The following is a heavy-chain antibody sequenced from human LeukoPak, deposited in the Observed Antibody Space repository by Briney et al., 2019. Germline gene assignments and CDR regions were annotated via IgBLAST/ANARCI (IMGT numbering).Heavy chain of an antibody. CDR2: INHSGST. Sequence: SETLSLTCAVYSGFFSGYYWSWIRHPPGGGREWIGEINHSGSTKYNPSLKSQVTISVATSKNQFSLKLSSVTAADTAVYYCARGIAVAGIIGFDYWGQGTLVTVSS. CDR1: SGFFSGYY. V-gene: IGHV4-34*01. J-gene: IGHJ4*02. CDR3: ARGIAVAGIIGFDY. D-gene: IGHD6-19*01.